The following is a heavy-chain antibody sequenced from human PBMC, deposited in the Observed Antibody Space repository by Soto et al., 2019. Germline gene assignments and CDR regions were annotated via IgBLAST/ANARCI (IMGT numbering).Heavy chain of an antibody. V-gene: IGHV1-18*01. Sequence: ASVKVSCKASGYTFTSYVISWVRQAPGQGXEWMGWISAYNGNTNYAQKLQGRVTMTTDTSTSTAYKELRSLRSDATAVYYCARDRLRHTVTTHYYYYYGMDVWGQGTTVTVSS. CDR1: GYTFTSYV. D-gene: IGHD4-17*01. J-gene: IGHJ6*02. CDR2: ISAYNGNT. CDR3: ARDRLRHTVTTHYYYYYGMDV.